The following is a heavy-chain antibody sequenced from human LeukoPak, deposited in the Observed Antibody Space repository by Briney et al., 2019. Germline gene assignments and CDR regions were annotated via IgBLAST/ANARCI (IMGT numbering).Heavy chain of an antibody. CDR1: GGSFSGYY. D-gene: IGHD6-13*01. J-gene: IGHJ5*02. CDR3: AREGIAAARGWFDP. Sequence: SETLSLTCAVYGGSFSGYYWSWIRQPPGKGLEWIGEINHSGSTNYNPSLKSRVTISVDTSKNQFALKLSSVAAADTAVYYCAREGIAAARGWFDPWGQGTLVTVSS. CDR2: INHSGST. V-gene: IGHV4-34*01.